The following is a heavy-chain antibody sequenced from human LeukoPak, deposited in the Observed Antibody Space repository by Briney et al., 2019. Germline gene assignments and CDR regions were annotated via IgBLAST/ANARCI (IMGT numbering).Heavy chain of an antibody. Sequence: ASVKVSCKASGYTFTSYDINWVRQATGQGLEWMGWMNPNSGNTGYAQKFQGRVTMTRNTSISTAYMELSSLRSEDTVVYYCARGWGGSGSSYYYYYYYYMDVWGKGTTVTISS. D-gene: IGHD3-10*01. J-gene: IGHJ6*03. CDR1: GYTFTSYD. V-gene: IGHV1-8*01. CDR2: MNPNSGNT. CDR3: ARGWGGSGSSYYYYYYYYMDV.